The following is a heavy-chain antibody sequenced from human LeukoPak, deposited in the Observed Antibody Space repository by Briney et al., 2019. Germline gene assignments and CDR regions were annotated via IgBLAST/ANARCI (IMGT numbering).Heavy chain of an antibody. CDR1: GFTFSSYG. CDR3: ATDLDGWTKAFDI. Sequence: GGSLRLSXAASGFTFSSYGMHWVRQAPGKGLEWVAFIRYDGSNKYYADSVKGRFTISRDNSKNTLYLQMNSLRAEDTAVYYCATDLDGWTKAFDIWGQGTMVTVSS. D-gene: IGHD6-19*01. CDR2: IRYDGSNK. V-gene: IGHV3-30*02. J-gene: IGHJ3*02.